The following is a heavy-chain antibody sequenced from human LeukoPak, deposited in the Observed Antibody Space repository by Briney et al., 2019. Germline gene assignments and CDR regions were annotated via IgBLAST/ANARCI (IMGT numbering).Heavy chain of an antibody. CDR1: GYTLTELS. Sequence: ASVKVSCKVSGYTLTELSMHWVRQAPGKGLEWMGGFDPEDGETFYAQKFQGRVTMTEDTSTDTAYMELSSLRSEDTAVYYCATCVGGDCFLFNYWGQGTLVTVSS. D-gene: IGHD2-21*02. J-gene: IGHJ4*02. CDR3: ATCVGGDCFLFNY. V-gene: IGHV1-24*01. CDR2: FDPEDGET.